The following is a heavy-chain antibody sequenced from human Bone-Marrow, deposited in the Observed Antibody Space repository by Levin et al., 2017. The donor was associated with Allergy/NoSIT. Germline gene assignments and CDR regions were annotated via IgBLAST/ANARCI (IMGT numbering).Heavy chain of an antibody. CDR2: INPNSGGT. CDR3: TKEIEDRPSLTYNGMDV. J-gene: IGHJ6*02. D-gene: IGHD3-9*01. V-gene: IGHV1-2*02. Sequence: ASVKVSCKASGYTFTDYYMHWVRQAPGQGLEWMGWINPNSGGTNYAQNFQGRVTMSRDMSINTAYMELRRLRSDDTAVYYCTKEIEDRPSLTYNGMDVWGQGTTVTVSS. CDR1: GYTFTDYY.